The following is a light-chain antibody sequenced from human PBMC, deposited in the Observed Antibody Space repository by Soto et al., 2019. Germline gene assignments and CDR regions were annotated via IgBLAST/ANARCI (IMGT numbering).Light chain of an antibody. CDR2: AAY. Sequence: DIQMTQSPSSLSASVGDTVTITCRASQSISTYLTWYQQKPGKAPKLLIYAAYNLQSGVPSRFSGSGSGTDFTLTISSLQREDFAANYCQQSYDMPWTFGQGTKVEIX. CDR1: QSISTY. V-gene: IGKV1-39*01. CDR3: QQSYDMPWT. J-gene: IGKJ1*01.